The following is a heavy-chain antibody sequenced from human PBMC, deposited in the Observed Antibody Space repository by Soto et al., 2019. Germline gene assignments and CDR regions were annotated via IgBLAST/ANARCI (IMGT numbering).Heavy chain of an antibody. CDR2: IYYSGST. CDR3: AREGTDFINGVCYRGPFHS. D-gene: IGHD2-8*01. J-gene: IGHJ5*02. CDR1: GGSISSGDYY. V-gene: IGHV4-30-4*01. Sequence: SETLSLTCTVSGGSISSGDYYWSWIRQPPGKGLEWIGYIYYSGSTYYNPSLKSRVTISVDTSKNQFSLKLSSVTAADTAVYYCAREGTDFINGVCYRGPFHSSARGTLVIVFS.